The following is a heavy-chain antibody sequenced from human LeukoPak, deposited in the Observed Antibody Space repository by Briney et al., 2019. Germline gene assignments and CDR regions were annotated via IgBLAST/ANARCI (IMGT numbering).Heavy chain of an antibody. J-gene: IGHJ4*02. CDR3: ARERGYDYVWGSYLTYGFPDY. Sequence: SETLSLTCTVSGGSISYSNSYWGWIRQPPGKGLEWIGNIYFSGSTYYKQSLKSRVTISVDTSKNQFSLKLSSVTAADTAVYYCARERGYDYVWGSYLTYGFPDYWGQGTLVTVSS. V-gene: IGHV4-39*07. CDR1: GGSISYSNSY. CDR2: IYFSGST. D-gene: IGHD3-16*02.